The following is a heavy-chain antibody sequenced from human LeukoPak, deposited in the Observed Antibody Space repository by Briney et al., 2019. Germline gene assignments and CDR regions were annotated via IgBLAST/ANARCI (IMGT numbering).Heavy chain of an antibody. CDR2: IIPILGIA. J-gene: IGHJ6*03. V-gene: IGHV1-69*04. CDR1: GGTFSSYA. D-gene: IGHD3-16*02. Sequence: SVKVSCKASGGTFSSYAISWVRQAPGQGLEWMGRIIPILGIANYAQKFQGRVTITADKSTSTAYMELSSLGSEDTAVYYCARGGQSPSSAIIKIRYNYYYTDVWGKGATVTVSS. CDR3: ARGGQSPSSAIIKIRYNYYYTDV.